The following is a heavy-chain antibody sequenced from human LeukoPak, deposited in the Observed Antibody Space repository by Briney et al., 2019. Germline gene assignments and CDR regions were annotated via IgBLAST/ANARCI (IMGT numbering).Heavy chain of an antibody. CDR2: IRYNGNNQ. V-gene: IGHV3-30*02. CDR3: AKDSAFYYIDV. Sequence: GGSLRLSCAASGFTFNNYGMHWVRQAPGKGLEWVAFIRYNGNNQYYADSVKGRFTISRDNSKNTLYLQMNSLKGDDTAVYYCAKDSAFYYIDVWGKGTTVIISS. CDR1: GFTFNNYG. D-gene: IGHD3-10*01. J-gene: IGHJ6*03.